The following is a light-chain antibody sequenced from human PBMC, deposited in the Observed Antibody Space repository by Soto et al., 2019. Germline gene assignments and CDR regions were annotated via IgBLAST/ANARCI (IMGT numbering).Light chain of an antibody. Sequence: QSALTQPPSASGSLGQSVTISCTGTYSDVGGYNYVSWYQQRPGSAPKLIIYDVDKWPSGVPARFFGSKSGYTASLTVSGLRAEDEGDYYCSSYSGRVSFVFGTGTKLTVL. CDR3: SSYSGRVSFV. CDR2: DVD. V-gene: IGLV2-8*01. J-gene: IGLJ1*01. CDR1: YSDVGGYNY.